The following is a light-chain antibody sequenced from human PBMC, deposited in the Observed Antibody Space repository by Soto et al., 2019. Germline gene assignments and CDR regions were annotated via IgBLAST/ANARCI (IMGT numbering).Light chain of an antibody. CDR2: SIN. CDR1: SSNIGSNT. Sequence: QSVLTQPPSASGTPGQRVTISCSGSSSNIGSNTVNWYQQLPGTAPKLLIYSINHRPSGVPDRFSGSKSGTSASLAISGLQSEDEADYYYAAWDDSLNGYVFGTGTKLTVL. V-gene: IGLV1-44*01. J-gene: IGLJ1*01. CDR3: AAWDDSLNGYV.